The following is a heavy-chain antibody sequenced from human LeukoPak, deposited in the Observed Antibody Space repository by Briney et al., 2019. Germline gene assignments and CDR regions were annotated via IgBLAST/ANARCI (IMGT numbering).Heavy chain of an antibody. J-gene: IGHJ4*02. V-gene: IGHV4-59*11. Sequence: SETLSLTCTVSGVSISSHYWSWIRQPPGKGLEWIAYMYDSESTKDNPSLKSRITLSADTTKNQFSLRLSSVTAADTAVYYCATIKRGSIYGYFDFWGQGILVTVSS. CDR2: MYDSEST. D-gene: IGHD5-18*01. CDR3: ATIKRGSIYGYFDF. CDR1: GVSISSHY.